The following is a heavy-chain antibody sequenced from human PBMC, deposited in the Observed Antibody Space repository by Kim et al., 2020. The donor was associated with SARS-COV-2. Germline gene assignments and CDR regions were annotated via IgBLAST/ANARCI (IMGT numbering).Heavy chain of an antibody. D-gene: IGHD2-2*01. CDR1: GFTFSSYA. CDR3: AKEYCSSTSCYLSDFDY. V-gene: IGHV3-23*01. CDR2: ISGSGGST. Sequence: GGSLRLSCAASGFTFSSYAMSWVRQAPGKGLEWVSAISGSGGSTYYADSVKGRFTISRDNSKNTLYLQMNSLRAEDTAVYYCAKEYCSSTSCYLSDFDYWGQGTLVTVSS. J-gene: IGHJ4*02.